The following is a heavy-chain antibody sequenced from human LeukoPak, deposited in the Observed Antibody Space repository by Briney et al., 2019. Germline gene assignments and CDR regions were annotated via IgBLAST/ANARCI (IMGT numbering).Heavy chain of an antibody. CDR1: GYTFTNYA. J-gene: IGHJ6*04. Sequence: ASVKVSCKASGYTFTNYAMHWVRQAPGQRLEGMGWINAGNGNTKYSQKFQGRVTITRDTSASTAYMELSSLRSEDTAVYYCAREPYYDILTGPDYYYGMDVWGKGTTVTVSS. V-gene: IGHV1-3*01. CDR2: INAGNGNT. D-gene: IGHD3-9*01. CDR3: AREPYYDILTGPDYYYGMDV.